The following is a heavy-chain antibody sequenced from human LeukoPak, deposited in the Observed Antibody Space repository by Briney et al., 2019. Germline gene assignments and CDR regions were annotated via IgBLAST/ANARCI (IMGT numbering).Heavy chain of an antibody. D-gene: IGHD6-13*01. CDR2: IWYDGSNK. CDR3: ARKQPAAGLYYYYYYMDV. Sequence: GGSLRLSCAASGFTFSSYGMHWVRQAPGKGPEWVAVIWYDGSNKYYADSVKGRFTISRDNSKNTLYLQMNSLRAEDTAVYYCARKQPAAGLYYYYYYMDVWGKGTTVTVSS. J-gene: IGHJ6*03. CDR1: GFTFSSYG. V-gene: IGHV3-33*01.